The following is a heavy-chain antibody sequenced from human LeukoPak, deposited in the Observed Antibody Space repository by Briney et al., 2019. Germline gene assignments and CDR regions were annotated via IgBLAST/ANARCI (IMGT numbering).Heavy chain of an antibody. V-gene: IGHV3-15*01. D-gene: IGHD5-18*01. CDR2: TDGGTT. Sequence: GGSLRLSCAASGFTFSNAWMSWVRQAPGKGLEWVGQTDGGTTDYAAPAKGRFTISRDDSKNTLYLQMNSLKTEDTAVYYCTTYSYGYNGVDYWGQGTLVTVSS. J-gene: IGHJ4*02. CDR1: GFTFSNAW. CDR3: TTYSYGYNGVDY.